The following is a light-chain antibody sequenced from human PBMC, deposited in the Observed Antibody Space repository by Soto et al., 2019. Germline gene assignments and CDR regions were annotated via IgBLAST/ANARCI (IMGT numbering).Light chain of an antibody. V-gene: IGKV1-39*01. J-gene: IGKJ1*01. CDR1: QSVSIY. CDR3: QQSYSTPPWT. Sequence: DVQMNQSPSSLSASVGDRVTITCRASQSVSIYLNWYQQKPGKAPNLLISAASSLQNGVPSRFRGSGSGTDFTLTISGLQPEDFATYYCQQSYSTPPWTFGQGTKVEIK. CDR2: AAS.